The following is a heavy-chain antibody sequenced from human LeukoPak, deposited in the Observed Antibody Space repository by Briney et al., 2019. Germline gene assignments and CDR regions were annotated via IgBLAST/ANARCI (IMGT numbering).Heavy chain of an antibody. V-gene: IGHV3-48*01. Sequence: PGGSLRLSCAASGFTFRNYSMNWVRQAPGKGLEWVSYVSSSSSTIYYADSVKGRFTISRDNSKNTLYLQMNSLRAEDTAVYYCAKDLDLGSLAPPPYFDYWGQGTLVTVSS. J-gene: IGHJ4*02. D-gene: IGHD3-3*01. CDR3: AKDLDLGSLAPPPYFDY. CDR1: GFTFRNYS. CDR2: VSSSSSTI.